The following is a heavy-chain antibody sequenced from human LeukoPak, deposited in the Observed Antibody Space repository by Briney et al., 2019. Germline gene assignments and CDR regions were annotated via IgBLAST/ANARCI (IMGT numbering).Heavy chain of an antibody. J-gene: IGHJ6*03. V-gene: IGHV3-15*01. D-gene: IGHD2-2*01. CDR1: GFTFSNAW. CDR2: IKSKTDGGTT. CDR3: TTVLGVVPAAMGYYYYYYMDV. Sequence: GGSLRLSCAASGFTFSNAWMSWVRQAPGKGLEWVGRIKSKTDGGTTDYAAPVKGRFTISRDDSKNTLYLQMNSLKTEDTAVYYCTTVLGVVPAAMGYYYYYYMDVWGKGTTVTISS.